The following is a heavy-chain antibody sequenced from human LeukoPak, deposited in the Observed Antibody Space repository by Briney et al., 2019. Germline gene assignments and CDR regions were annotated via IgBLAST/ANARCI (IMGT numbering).Heavy chain of an antibody. CDR1: GFTFDDYA. CDR2: ISWDGGSS. J-gene: IGHJ4*02. D-gene: IGHD3-22*01. Sequence: GGSLRLSCAASGFTFDDYAMHWVRQAPGKGLQWVSLISWDGGSSYYADSVKGRFTISRDNSKNSLYLQMNSLRAEDTAVYYCAKSGPKYDSSGYAHYWGQGTLVTVSS. V-gene: IGHV3-43D*03. CDR3: AKSGPKYDSSGYAHY.